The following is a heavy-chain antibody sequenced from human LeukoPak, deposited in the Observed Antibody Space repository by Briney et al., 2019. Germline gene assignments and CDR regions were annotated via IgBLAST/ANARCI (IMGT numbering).Heavy chain of an antibody. Sequence: AASVKVSCKASGYTFTRYSISWVPEAPGQGLEWMGWISAYNGNTNYAQKLQGRVTMTTDTSTSTAYMELRSLRSDDTAVYYCATSYDSTFGAFEICGQGTLVTVSS. D-gene: IGHD3-22*01. CDR3: ATSYDSTFGAFEI. CDR2: ISAYNGNT. V-gene: IGHV1-18*01. J-gene: IGHJ3*02. CDR1: GYTFTRYS.